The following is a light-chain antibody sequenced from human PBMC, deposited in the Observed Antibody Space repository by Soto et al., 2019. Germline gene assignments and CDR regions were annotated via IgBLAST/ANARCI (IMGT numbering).Light chain of an antibody. Sequence: QSALTQPASVSGSPGQSITISCTGTSSDIGVYNFVSWYRQHPGKAPKLMIYDVNLRPSGVSDRFSGSKSGNTASLTISGLQAEDEAHYFCSSYTTSTVFGGGTQLTVL. J-gene: IGLJ2*01. CDR2: DVN. V-gene: IGLV2-14*01. CDR3: SSYTTSTV. CDR1: SSDIGVYNF.